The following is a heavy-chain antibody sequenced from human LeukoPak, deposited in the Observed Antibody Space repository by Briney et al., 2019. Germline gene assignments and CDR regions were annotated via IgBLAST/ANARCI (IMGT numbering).Heavy chain of an antibody. J-gene: IGHJ4*02. CDR2: IYTSGST. Sequence: SETLSLTCTVSGGSISSYYWSWIRQPPGKGLEWIGYIYTSGSTNYNPSLKSRVTISVDTSKNQFSLKLSSVTAADTAVYYCARHVYSGYDSPFDYWGQGILVTVSS. D-gene: IGHD5-12*01. V-gene: IGHV4-4*09. CDR3: ARHVYSGYDSPFDY. CDR1: GGSISSYY.